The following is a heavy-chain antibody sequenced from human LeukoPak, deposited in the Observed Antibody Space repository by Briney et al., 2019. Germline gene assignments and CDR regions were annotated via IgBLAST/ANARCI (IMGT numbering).Heavy chain of an antibody. CDR1: GYTFTSSA. Sequence: ASVKVSCKASGYTFTSSALNWVRQAPGQGLEWMGWINTNTGNPTYAQGFTGRFVFSLDTSASTAYLHISSLEAEDTAIYYCATDLKKGDSGCFDYWGQGTLVTVSS. CDR2: INTNTGNP. D-gene: IGHD6-19*01. J-gene: IGHJ4*02. CDR3: ATDLKKGDSGCFDY. V-gene: IGHV7-4-1*02.